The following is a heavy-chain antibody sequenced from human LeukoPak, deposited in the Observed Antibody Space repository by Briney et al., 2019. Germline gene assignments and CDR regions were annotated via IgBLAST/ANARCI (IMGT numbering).Heavy chain of an antibody. V-gene: IGHV3-23*01. CDR2: ISGSGGST. CDR1: GFTFSSYA. Sequence: GGSLRLSCAASGFTFSSYAMSWVRQAPGKGLEWVSAISGSGGSTYYADSVKVRFTISRDNSKNTLYLQMNSLRAEDTAVYYCAKDRQAGYYYYYYMDVWGKGTTVTVSS. CDR3: AKDRQAGYYYYYYMDV. J-gene: IGHJ6*03.